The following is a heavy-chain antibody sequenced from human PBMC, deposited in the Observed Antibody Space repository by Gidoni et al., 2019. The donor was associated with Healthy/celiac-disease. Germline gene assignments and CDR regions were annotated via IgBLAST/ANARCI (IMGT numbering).Heavy chain of an antibody. V-gene: IGHV3-33*01. CDR3: ARDQILLWFGELFTFDY. CDR2: IWYDGSNK. D-gene: IGHD3-10*01. Sequence: QVQLVESGGGVVQPGRSLSLSCAASGFTFSSYVMHWVRQAPGKGLEWVSVIWYDGSNKYYADSVKSRFTISRDNSKNTLYLQMNSLRAEDTAVYYCARDQILLWFGELFTFDYWGQGTLVTVSS. CDR1: GFTFSSYV. J-gene: IGHJ4*02.